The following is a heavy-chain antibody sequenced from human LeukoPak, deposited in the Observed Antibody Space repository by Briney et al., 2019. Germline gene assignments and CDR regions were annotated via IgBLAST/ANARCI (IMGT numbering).Heavy chain of an antibody. V-gene: IGHV1-2*02. Sequence: ASVKVPCKASGYTFTGYYMHWVRQAPGQGLEWMGWINPNSGGTNYAQKFQGRVTMTRDTSISTAYMELSRLRSDDTAVYYRARGGEGPHQPFDYWGQGTLVTVSS. CDR2: INPNSGGT. J-gene: IGHJ4*02. CDR3: ARGGEGPHQPFDY. D-gene: IGHD7-27*01. CDR1: GYTFTGYY.